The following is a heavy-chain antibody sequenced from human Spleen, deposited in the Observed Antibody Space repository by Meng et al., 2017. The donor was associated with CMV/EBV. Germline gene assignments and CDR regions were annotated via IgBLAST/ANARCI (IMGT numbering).Heavy chain of an antibody. V-gene: IGHV3-48*03. J-gene: IGHJ4*02. CDR2: ISESGSTR. Sequence: GESLKISCAASGFTFSSYELNWVRQAPGKGLEWISYISESGSTRQYADSVKGRFTISGDNAKNSLYLQMNSLRAEDTAVYYCARRAGLFDYWGQGTLVTVSS. CDR3: ARRAGLFDY. CDR1: GFTFSSYE.